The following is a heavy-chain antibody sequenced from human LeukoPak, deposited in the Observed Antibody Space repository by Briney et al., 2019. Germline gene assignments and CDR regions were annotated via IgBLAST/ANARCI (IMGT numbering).Heavy chain of an antibody. CDR1: GGSISSSSYY. D-gene: IGHD4-17*01. CDR3: ARHSGMTTVTAYLDY. CDR2: LYYSGST. V-gene: IGHV4-39*01. J-gene: IGHJ4*02. Sequence: NASETLSLTCTVCGGSISSSSYYWGWIRQPRGKGVEWIGSLYYSGSTYYNPSLKSRVTISVDTSKNQFSLKLSSVTAADTAVYYCARHSGMTTVTAYLDYWGQGTLVTVSS.